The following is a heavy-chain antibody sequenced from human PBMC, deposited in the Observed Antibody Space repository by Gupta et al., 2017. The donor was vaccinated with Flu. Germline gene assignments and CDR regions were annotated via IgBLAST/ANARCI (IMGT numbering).Heavy chain of an antibody. CDR1: DYT. CDR2: IRSKAYGGTT. CDR3: TRDGAWAVGAIDY. D-gene: IGHD1-26*01. Sequence: DYTMSWFRQAPGKGLEWVGFIRSKAYGGTTEYAASVKGRFTISRDDSKSIAYLQMNSLKTEDTAVYYCTRDGAWAVGAIDYWGQGTLVTVSS. J-gene: IGHJ4*02. V-gene: IGHV3-49*03.